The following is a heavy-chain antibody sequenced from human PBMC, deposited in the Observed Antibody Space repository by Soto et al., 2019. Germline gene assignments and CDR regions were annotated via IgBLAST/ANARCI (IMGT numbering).Heavy chain of an antibody. Sequence: EVHLVESGGGLVQPGGSLRLSCAASGFTFSGYWMHWVRQAPGKGLTWVSRINSDGTYTSSADSVRGRFTISRDDARNTLYLQMNSPRIEDTAVYYCTRALDGMIPTAYWGQGTLVTVSS. CDR1: GFTFSGYW. V-gene: IGHV3-74*01. CDR2: INSDGTYT. D-gene: IGHD3-22*01. CDR3: TRALDGMIPTAY. J-gene: IGHJ4*02.